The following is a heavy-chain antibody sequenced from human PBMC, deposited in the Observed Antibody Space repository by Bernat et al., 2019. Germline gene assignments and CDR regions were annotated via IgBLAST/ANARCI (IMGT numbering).Heavy chain of an antibody. Sequence: QVQLVQSGAEVKKPGASVKVSCKVSGYTLTELSMHWVRQAPGKGLEWMGGLDPEDGETIYAQKFQGRVTMTEDTTTDTAYMELSSLRSEDTAVYYCAIDLGVVAATQLDYRGQGTLVTVSS. V-gene: IGHV1-24*01. D-gene: IGHD2-15*01. CDR2: LDPEDGET. CDR1: GYTLTELS. CDR3: AIDLGVVAATQLDY. J-gene: IGHJ4*02.